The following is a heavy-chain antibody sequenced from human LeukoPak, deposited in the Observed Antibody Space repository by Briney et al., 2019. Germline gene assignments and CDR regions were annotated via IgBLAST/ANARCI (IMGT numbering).Heavy chain of an antibody. CDR1: GFTFSSYS. D-gene: IGHD6-13*01. Sequence: GGSLRLSCAASGFTFSSYSMNWVRQAPGKRLEWVSYISSSSSTIYYADSVKGRFTISRDNAKNSLYLQMNSLRAEDTAVYYCAREGYSSSWRMAYYYYGMDVWGQGTTVTVSS. CDR2: ISSSSSTI. J-gene: IGHJ6*02. CDR3: AREGYSSSWRMAYYYYGMDV. V-gene: IGHV3-48*01.